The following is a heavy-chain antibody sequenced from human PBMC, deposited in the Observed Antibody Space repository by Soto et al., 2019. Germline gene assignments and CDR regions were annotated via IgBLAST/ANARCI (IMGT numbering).Heavy chain of an antibody. Sequence: KTSETLSLTCAVSGGSISSSNWWSWVRQPPGKGLEWIGEIYHSGSTNYNPSLKSRVTISVDKSKNQFSLKLSSVTAADTAVYYCAREERSRWYYMRPHWLDPWGQGTMVTVSS. CDR3: AREERSRWYYMRPHWLDP. CDR1: GGSISSSNW. J-gene: IGHJ5*02. CDR2: IYHSGST. D-gene: IGHD6-19*01. V-gene: IGHV4-4*02.